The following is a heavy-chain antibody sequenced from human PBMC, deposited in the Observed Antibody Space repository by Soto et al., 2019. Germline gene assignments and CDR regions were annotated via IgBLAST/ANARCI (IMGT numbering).Heavy chain of an antibody. D-gene: IGHD3-22*01. Sequence: SETLSLTCAVSGGSISSGGYSWSWIRQPPGKGLEWIGYIYHSGSTYYNPSLKSRVTISVDRSKNQFSLKLSSVTAADTAVYYCARYEARRFHYYDSSGYYPDAFDIWGQGTIVTVSS. V-gene: IGHV4-30-2*01. CDR1: GGSISSGGYS. CDR2: IYHSGST. CDR3: ARYEARRFHYYDSSGYYPDAFDI. J-gene: IGHJ3*02.